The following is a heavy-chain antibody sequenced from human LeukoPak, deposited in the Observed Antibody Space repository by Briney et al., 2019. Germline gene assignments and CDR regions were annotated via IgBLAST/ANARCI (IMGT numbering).Heavy chain of an antibody. V-gene: IGHV3-30*18. CDR3: AKDVERGYSSSWYNY. CDR2: ISYDGSNK. J-gene: IGHJ4*02. CDR1: GFTFSSYG. D-gene: IGHD6-13*01. Sequence: GRSLTLSCAASGFTFSSYGMHWVRQAPGKGLEWVAVISYDGSNKYYADSVKGRFTISRDNSKNTLYLQMNSLRAEDTAVYYCAKDVERGYSSSWYNYWGQGTLVTVSS.